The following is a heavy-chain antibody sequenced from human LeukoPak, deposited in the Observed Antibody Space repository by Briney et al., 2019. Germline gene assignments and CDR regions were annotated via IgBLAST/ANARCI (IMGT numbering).Heavy chain of an antibody. V-gene: IGHV4-4*02. J-gene: IGHJ4*02. CDR1: GGSISSSNW. D-gene: IGHD5-18*01. Sequence: SGTLSLTCAVSGGSISSSNWWSWVRQPPGKGLEWIGEIYHSGSTNYNPSLKSRVTISVDKSKNQFSLKLSSVTAADTAVYYCARDREYSYGFSFFDYWGQGTLVTVSS. CDR2: IYHSGST. CDR3: ARDREYSYGFSFFDY.